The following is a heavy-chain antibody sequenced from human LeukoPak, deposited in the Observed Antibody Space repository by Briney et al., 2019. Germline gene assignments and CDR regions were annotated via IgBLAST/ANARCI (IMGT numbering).Heavy chain of an antibody. J-gene: IGHJ5*02. CDR1: GFTFTSYS. Sequence: GGSLRLSCAASGFTFTSYSMNWVRQAPGKGLEWVSTISGGGGSTYYADSVKGRFTISRDNSKNTLYLQVNSLRAEDTAVYYCARDSVGYSYGSIRRGIWFDPWGQGTLVTVSS. D-gene: IGHD5-18*01. CDR3: ARDSVGYSYGSIRRGIWFDP. CDR2: ISGGGGST. V-gene: IGHV3-23*01.